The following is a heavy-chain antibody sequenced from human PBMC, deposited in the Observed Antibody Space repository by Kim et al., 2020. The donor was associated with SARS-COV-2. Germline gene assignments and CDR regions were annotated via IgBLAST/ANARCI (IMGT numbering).Heavy chain of an antibody. D-gene: IGHD6-19*01. V-gene: IGHV3-64D*09. CDR3: VKDRYSSGWCSAVVDY. Sequence: SVKGGFTSSRGNSKNTLYLQMSSLRAEDTAVYYCVKDRYSSGWCSAVVDYWGQGTLVTVSS. J-gene: IGHJ4*02.